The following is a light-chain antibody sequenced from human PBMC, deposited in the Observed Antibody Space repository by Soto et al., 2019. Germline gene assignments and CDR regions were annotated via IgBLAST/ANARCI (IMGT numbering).Light chain of an antibody. J-gene: IGKJ4*01. V-gene: IGKV3-11*01. CDR2: DAS. CDR1: QSVSSY. Sequence: EVVLTQSPATLSVSPGAGATLSCRASQSVSSYLTWYQQKPGQAPRLLIYDASNRATGIPARFSGSGSGTDFTLTISSLEPEDFAVYYCQQRSNWPYALTFGGGTKVDIK. CDR3: QQRSNWPYALT.